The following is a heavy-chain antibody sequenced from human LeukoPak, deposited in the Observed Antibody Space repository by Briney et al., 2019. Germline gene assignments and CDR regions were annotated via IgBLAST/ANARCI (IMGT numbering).Heavy chain of an antibody. CDR3: LPLLSRPYVEDGFDI. CDR1: GFTFSSYG. CDR2: ISYDGSNK. J-gene: IGHJ3*02. V-gene: IGHV3-30*03. Sequence: GGSLRLSCAASGFTFSSYGMHWVRQAPGKGLEWVAVISYDGSNKYCADSVKGRFTISRDNSKNTLYLQMNSLRAEDTAVYYCLPLLSRPYVEDGFDIWGQGTMVTVSS. D-gene: IGHD2/OR15-2a*01.